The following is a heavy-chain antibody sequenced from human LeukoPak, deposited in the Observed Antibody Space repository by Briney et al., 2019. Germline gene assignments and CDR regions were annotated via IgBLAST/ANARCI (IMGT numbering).Heavy chain of an antibody. V-gene: IGHV3-7*01. CDR1: GFTFSSYW. CDR2: IKQDGSEK. CDR3: ARDLADYCDSSGYFY. Sequence: LPGGSLRLSCAASGFTFSSYWMSWVRQAPGKGLEWVANIKQDGSEKYYVDSVKGRFTISRDNAKNSLYLQMNSLRAEDTAVYYCARDLADYCDSSGYFYWGQGTLVTVSS. J-gene: IGHJ4*02. D-gene: IGHD3-22*01.